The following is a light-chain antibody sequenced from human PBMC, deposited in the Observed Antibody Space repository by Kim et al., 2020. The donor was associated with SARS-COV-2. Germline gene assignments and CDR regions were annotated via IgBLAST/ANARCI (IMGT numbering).Light chain of an antibody. CDR1: HSISSW. CDR3: QQYNSYSLT. J-gene: IGKJ1*01. CDR2: KAS. Sequence: DIQMTQSPSTLSASVGDRVTITCRASHSISSWLAWYQQKPGKAPKLLIYKASSLESGVPSRFSGSGSGTEFTLTISSLQPDDFATYYCQQYNSYSLTFGQGTKVDIK. V-gene: IGKV1-5*03.